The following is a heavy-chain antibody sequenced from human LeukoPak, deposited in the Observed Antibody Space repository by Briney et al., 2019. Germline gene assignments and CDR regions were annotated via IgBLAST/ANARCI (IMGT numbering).Heavy chain of an antibody. CDR3: ARDLFARTDGSGWYANNY. J-gene: IGHJ4*02. Sequence: ASVKVSCKASGYTFTAYYMHWLRQAPGQGLEWMGWINPNSGATNYAQKFQGRVTMTRDTSISTAYMDLTSLTSDDTAVYYCARDLFARTDGSGWYANNYWGQGTLVTVSS. CDR1: GYTFTAYY. CDR2: INPNSGAT. D-gene: IGHD6-19*01. V-gene: IGHV1-2*02.